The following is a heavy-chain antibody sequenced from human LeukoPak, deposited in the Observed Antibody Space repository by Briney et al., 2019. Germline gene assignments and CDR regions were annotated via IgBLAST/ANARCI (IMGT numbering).Heavy chain of an antibody. D-gene: IGHD1-26*01. CDR3: ARARELYYFDY. V-gene: IGHV4-59*01. CDR1: GGSISSYY. CDR2: TYDSGTT. J-gene: IGHJ4*02. Sequence: SETLSLTCTVSGGSISSYYWSWIRQPPGKGLEWIGYTYDSGTTDYNPSLKSRVTISLDTSKNQFSLKLTSVTAADTAIYYCARARELYYFDYWGQGTLVTVSS.